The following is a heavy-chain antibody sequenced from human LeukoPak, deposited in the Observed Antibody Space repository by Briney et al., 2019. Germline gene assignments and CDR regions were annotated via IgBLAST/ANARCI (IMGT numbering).Heavy chain of an antibody. Sequence: GGSLRLSCATSGITFSSYAMSWVRQAPGKGLEWVSAISGSGDFTYYADSVKGRFSISRDNSKNTLYLQLNSPRVDDTAVYYCAKHYDSRGSVFDHWGQGTLVTVSS. D-gene: IGHD3-22*01. V-gene: IGHV3-23*01. CDR2: ISGSGDFT. CDR1: GITFSSYA. CDR3: AKHYDSRGSVFDH. J-gene: IGHJ4*02.